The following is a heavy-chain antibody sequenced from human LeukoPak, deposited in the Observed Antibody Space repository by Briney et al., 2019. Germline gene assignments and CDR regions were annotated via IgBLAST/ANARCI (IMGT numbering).Heavy chain of an antibody. V-gene: IGHV3-23*01. D-gene: IGHD1-26*01. CDR3: AKGGSIVGPLNHLDY. CDR1: GFTFSSYA. J-gene: IGHJ4*02. Sequence: GGSLRLSCAASGFTFSSYATSWVRQAPGKGLEWVSGISGSGGSTYYADSVKGRFTISRDNSKNTLYLQMYSLRAEDTAVYYCAKGGSIVGPLNHLDYWGQGTLVTVSS. CDR2: ISGSGGST.